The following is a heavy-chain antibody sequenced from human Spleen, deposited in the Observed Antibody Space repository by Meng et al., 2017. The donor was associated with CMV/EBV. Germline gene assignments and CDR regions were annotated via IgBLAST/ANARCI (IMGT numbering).Heavy chain of an antibody. Sequence: SVKVSCKASGGTFNNYAFSWVRQAPGQGLEWLGGIIAVFGTVNYAQKFQGRVTITTDDSTSTAYMELSSLRPEDTAVYYCARAYCTNGVCFYYYYYGMDVWGQGTTVTVSS. V-gene: IGHV1-69*05. CDR2: IIAVFGTV. CDR1: GGTFNNYA. J-gene: IGHJ6*02. D-gene: IGHD2-8*01. CDR3: ARAYCTNGVCFYYYYYGMDV.